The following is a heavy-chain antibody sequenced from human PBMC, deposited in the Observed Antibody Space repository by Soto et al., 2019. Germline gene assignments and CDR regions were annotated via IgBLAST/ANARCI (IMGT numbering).Heavy chain of an antibody. CDR3: ARDYTDYNTSGYYYAMYFYGLDV. V-gene: IGHV3-48*03. J-gene: IGHJ6*02. CDR2: ISSSGYTM. Sequence: GGSLRLSCAAPGVSFNTYEMNWVRQAPGKGLEWVSYISSSGYTMYYADSVKGRFAISRDNAKNSLYLQMNSLRAEDTAVYYCARDYTDYNTSGYYYAMYFYGLDVWGQGTTVTVSS. CDR1: GVSFNTYE. D-gene: IGHD3-22*01.